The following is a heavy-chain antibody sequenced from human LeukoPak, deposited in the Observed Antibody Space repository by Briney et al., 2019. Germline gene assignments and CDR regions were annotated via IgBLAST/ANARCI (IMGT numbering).Heavy chain of an antibody. CDR1: ALTFIIYD. Sequence: GGSLTLACAPSALTFIIYDMHCVRHVTGEGREWGSAIGFAGDTYYPGSVKGRFTISRDNAKNSLSLQMNGLRAEDTSVYYCARDCRIDRPYWFHMLGQFDPWGQGTLVTVSS. D-gene: IGHD2-8*02. V-gene: IGHV3-13*01. J-gene: IGHJ5*02. CDR2: IGFAGDT. CDR3: ARDCRIDRPYWFHMLGQFDP.